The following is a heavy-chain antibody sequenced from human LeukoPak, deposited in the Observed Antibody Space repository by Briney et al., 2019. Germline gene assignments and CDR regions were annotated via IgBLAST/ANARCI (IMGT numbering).Heavy chain of an antibody. CDR3: ARSAQEFTMVRGNWFDP. Sequence: SETLSLTCTVSGGSISSYYWNGIRQPPGKGLDGIWYIYYGWSTNNNPSLKSRLTISVDTSKNQFPLKLSSVTAADTAVNYCARSAQEFTMVRGNWFDPWGQGTLVTVSS. D-gene: IGHD3-10*01. CDR2: IYYGWST. CDR1: GGSISSYY. V-gene: IGHV4-59*01. J-gene: IGHJ5*02.